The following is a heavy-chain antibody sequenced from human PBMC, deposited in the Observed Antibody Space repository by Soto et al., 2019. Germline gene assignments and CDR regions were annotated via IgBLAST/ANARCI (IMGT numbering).Heavy chain of an antibody. J-gene: IGHJ6*02. CDR3: ARGHYYGSGSYYNVHYYYYGMDV. Sequence: GGSLRLSCAASGFTFSSYDMHWVRQATGKGLEWVSAIGTAGDTYYPGSVKGRFTISRENAKNSLYLQMNSLRAGDTAVYYCARGHYYGSGSYYNVHYYYYGMDVWGQGTTVTVPS. D-gene: IGHD3-10*01. CDR2: IGTAGDT. CDR1: GFTFSSYD. V-gene: IGHV3-13*01.